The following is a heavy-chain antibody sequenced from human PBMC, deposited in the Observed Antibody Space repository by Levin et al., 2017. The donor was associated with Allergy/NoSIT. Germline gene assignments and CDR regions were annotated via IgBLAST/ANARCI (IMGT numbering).Heavy chain of an antibody. D-gene: IGHD3-10*01. V-gene: IGHV3-30-3*01. J-gene: IGHJ6*04. CDR3: ARDRGIQGMDV. Sequence: PGESLKISCAASGFTFSSYAMHWVRQAPGKGLEWVAVISYDGSNKYYADSVKGRFTISRDNSKNTLYLQMNSLRAEDTAVYYCARDRGIQGMDVWGKGTTVTVSS. CDR1: GFTFSSYA. CDR2: ISYDGSNK.